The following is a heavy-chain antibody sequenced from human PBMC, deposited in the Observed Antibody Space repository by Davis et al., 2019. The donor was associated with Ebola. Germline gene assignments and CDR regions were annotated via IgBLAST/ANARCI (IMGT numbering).Heavy chain of an antibody. CDR2: IIHIFGTA. CDR1: GGTFSSYA. V-gene: IGHV1-69*13. J-gene: IGHJ4*02. Sequence: SVKVSCKASGGTFSSYAISWVRQAPGQGLEWMGGIIHIFGTANYAQKFQGRVTITADESTSTAYMELSSLRSEDTAVYYCAREALGGGDYYGSGSYSWVRVGIDYWGQGTLVTVSS. CDR3: AREALGGGDYYGSGSYSWVRVGIDY. D-gene: IGHD3-10*01.